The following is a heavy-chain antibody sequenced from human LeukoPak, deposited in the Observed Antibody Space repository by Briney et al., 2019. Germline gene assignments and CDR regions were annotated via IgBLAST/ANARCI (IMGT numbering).Heavy chain of an antibody. D-gene: IGHD2-15*01. V-gene: IGHV3-7*01. J-gene: IGHJ4*02. CDR2: INQESSGK. CDR3: AREVDRSFGY. Sequence: GGSLRLSCAASGFRFSSFWMSWVRQAPGKGPEWVANINQESSGKYYVDSVRGRFTISRDNAKNTLSLQMNSLRVEDTAVYYCAREVDRSFGYWGQGNVVTVSS. CDR1: GFRFSSFW.